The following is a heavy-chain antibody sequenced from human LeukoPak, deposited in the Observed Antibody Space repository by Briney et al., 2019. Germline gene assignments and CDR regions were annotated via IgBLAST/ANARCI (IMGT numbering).Heavy chain of an antibody. V-gene: IGHV3-30*02. J-gene: IGHJ4*02. CDR2: IRYDGSNK. D-gene: IGHD3-22*01. CDR3: AKDLNYYDSSGYSSFDY. Sequence: GGSLRLSCAASGFTFSSHDMHWVRQAPGKGLEWVAFIRYDGSNKYYADSVKGRFTISRDNSKNTLYLQMNSLRAEDTAVYYCAKDLNYYDSSGYSSFDYWGQGTLVTVSS. CDR1: GFTFSSHD.